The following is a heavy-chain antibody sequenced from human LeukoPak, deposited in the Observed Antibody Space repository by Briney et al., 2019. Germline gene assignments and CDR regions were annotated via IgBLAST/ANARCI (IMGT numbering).Heavy chain of an antibody. D-gene: IGHD2-2*01. Sequence: GGSLRLSCAASGFTFHDYGMHWVRQAPGKGLEWVSSINWDSGKTYYGDSVKGRFTISRDNAENSLYLQMNSLRVEDTAVYYCARAPTVLVGYCSSSSCQADYWGQGTLVTVSS. CDR2: INWDSGKT. J-gene: IGHJ4*02. V-gene: IGHV3-20*04. CDR1: GFTFHDYG. CDR3: ARAPTVLVGYCSSSSCQADY.